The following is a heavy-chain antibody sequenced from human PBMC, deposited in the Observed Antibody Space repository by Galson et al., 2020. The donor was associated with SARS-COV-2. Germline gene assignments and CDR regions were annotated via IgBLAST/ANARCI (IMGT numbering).Heavy chain of an antibody. CDR3: VRDGELRGYSGYVDAFDM. D-gene: IGHD5-12*01. CDR2: ISTSSSFI. Sequence: GESLKISCAASGFTFSSYNMNWFRQAPGKGLEWVSSISTSSSFIYYADSVKGRFTISRDNAKNSLSLEMNSLRDEDTAVYYCVRDGELRGYSGYVDAFDMWGQGTMVTVSS. V-gene: IGHV3-21*01. J-gene: IGHJ3*02. CDR1: GFTFSSYN.